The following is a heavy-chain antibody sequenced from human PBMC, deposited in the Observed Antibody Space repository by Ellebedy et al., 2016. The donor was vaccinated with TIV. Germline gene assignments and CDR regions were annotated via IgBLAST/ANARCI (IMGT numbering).Heavy chain of an antibody. J-gene: IGHJ4*02. CDR1: GFTFSSYW. V-gene: IGHV3-7*01. CDR2: INYDGSET. Sequence: GESLKISCAASGFTFSSYWMTWVRQAPGKGLEWVANINYDGSETYYVDSMKGRFTISRDNAKNSLYLQMNSLRVDDTAVYYCATSRARVYWGQGTLVTVSS. CDR3: ATSRARVY.